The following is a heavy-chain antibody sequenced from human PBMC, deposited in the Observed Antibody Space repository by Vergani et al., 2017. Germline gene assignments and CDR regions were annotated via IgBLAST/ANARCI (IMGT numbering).Heavy chain of an antibody. Sequence: QVQLVQSGAEVKKPGASVKVSCKASGSIFTSYGISWVRQAPGQGLEWMGWISAYNGNTNYAQKLQGRVTMTTDTSTSTAYMELRSLRSDDTAVYYCARVGRVATIGIPLDYWGQGTLVTVSS. CDR2: ISAYNGNT. CDR1: GSIFTSYG. CDR3: ARVGRVATIGIPLDY. D-gene: IGHD5-24*01. V-gene: IGHV1-18*01. J-gene: IGHJ4*02.